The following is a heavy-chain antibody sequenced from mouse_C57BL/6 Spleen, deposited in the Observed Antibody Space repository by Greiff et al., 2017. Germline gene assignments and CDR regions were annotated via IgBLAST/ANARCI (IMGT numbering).Heavy chain of an antibody. Sequence: EVHLVESEGGLVQPGSSMKLSCTASGFTFSDYYMAWVRQVPEKGLEWVANINYDGSSTYYLDSLKSRFIISRDNAKNILYLQMSSLKSEDTATYDCARENYSNYRYFDVWGTGTTVTVSS. CDR1: GFTFSDYY. D-gene: IGHD2-5*01. J-gene: IGHJ1*03. CDR3: ARENYSNYRYFDV. CDR2: INYDGSST. V-gene: IGHV5-16*01.